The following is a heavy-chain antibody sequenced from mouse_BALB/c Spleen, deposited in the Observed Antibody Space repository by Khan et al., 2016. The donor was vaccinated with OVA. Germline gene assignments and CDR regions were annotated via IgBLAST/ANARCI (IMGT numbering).Heavy chain of an antibody. J-gene: IGHJ3*01. D-gene: IGHD2-4*01. V-gene: IGHV2-2*02. Sequence: QVQLQQSGPGLVQPSQSLSITCTVSGFSLTNYGVHWVRQSPGKGLEWLGLIWRGGSTDYNAAFISSLSICKDNSKSQVFCKRNSLEAKDTAIYYWARNYDYDEGLAYWGQGTLVTVSA. CDR3: ARNYDYDEGLAY. CDR1: GFSLTNYG. CDR2: IWRGGST.